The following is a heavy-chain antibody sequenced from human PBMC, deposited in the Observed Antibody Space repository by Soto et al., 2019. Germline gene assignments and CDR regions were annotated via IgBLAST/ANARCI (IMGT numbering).Heavy chain of an antibody. Sequence: ASVKVSCKASGGTFSSYAISWVRQAPGQGLEWMGGIIPIFGTANYAQKFQGRVTITADESTSTAYMELSSLRSEDTAVYYCAIDSYDSSGSAAFDIWGQGTMVTVSS. J-gene: IGHJ3*02. V-gene: IGHV1-69*13. D-gene: IGHD3-22*01. CDR3: AIDSYDSSGSAAFDI. CDR1: GGTFSSYA. CDR2: IIPIFGTA.